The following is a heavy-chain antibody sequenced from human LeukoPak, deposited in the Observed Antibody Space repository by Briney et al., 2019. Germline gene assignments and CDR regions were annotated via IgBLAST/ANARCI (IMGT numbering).Heavy chain of an antibody. CDR1: GFTFSSYS. CDR2: ISPSTSYI. Sequence: NPGGSLRLSCAASGFTFSSYSMNWVRQAPGKGLEWVSSISPSTSYIYYADSVKGRFTISRDNAKNSLYLQMNSLRGEDTAVYYCARAPPKYGSPVYYFDSWGQGTLVTVSS. CDR3: ARAPPKYGSPVYYFDS. D-gene: IGHD1-26*01. V-gene: IGHV3-21*06. J-gene: IGHJ4*02.